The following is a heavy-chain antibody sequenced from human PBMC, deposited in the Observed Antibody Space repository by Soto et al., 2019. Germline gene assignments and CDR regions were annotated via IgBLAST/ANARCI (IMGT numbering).Heavy chain of an antibody. CDR3: ARDPTDWFDP. CDR1: GGTFSSYA. V-gene: IGHV1-69*13. J-gene: IGHJ5*02. Sequence: SVKVSCKASGGTFSSYAISWVPQAPGQGLEWMGGIIPIFGTANYAQKFQGRVTITADESTSTAYMELSSLRSEDTAVYYCARDPTDWFDPWGQGTLVTVSS. CDR2: IIPIFGTA.